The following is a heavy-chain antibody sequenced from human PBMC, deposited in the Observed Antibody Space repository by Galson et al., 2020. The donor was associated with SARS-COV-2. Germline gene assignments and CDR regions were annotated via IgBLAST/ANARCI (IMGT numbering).Heavy chain of an antibody. CDR1: GFTFSSYS. V-gene: IGHV3-21*06. CDR2: ISSSSDYI. D-gene: IGHD3-10*02. CDR3: ARDASWAMFAMDV. J-gene: IGHJ6*02. Sequence: GGSLRLSCAVSGFTFSSYSMNWVRQAPGKGLEWVSAISSSSDYIYDADSAKGRFTISRDNGKNSLYLQMNSLRAEDTAVYYCARDASWAMFAMDVWGQGTTVTVSS.